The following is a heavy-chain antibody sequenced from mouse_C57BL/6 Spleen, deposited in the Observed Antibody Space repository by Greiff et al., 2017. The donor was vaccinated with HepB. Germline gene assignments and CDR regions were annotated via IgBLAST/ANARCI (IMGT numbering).Heavy chain of an antibody. CDR2: IRNKANGYTT. J-gene: IGHJ4*01. D-gene: IGHD1-1*01. CDR1: GFTFTDYY. Sequence: DVMLVESGGGLVQPGGSLSLSCAASGFTFTDYYMSWVRQPPGKALEWLGFIRNKANGYTTEYSASVKCRFTISRDNSQTILYLQMNDLRAEDSSTYASARSYDGSSYGYYAMDYWGQGTSVTVSS. V-gene: IGHV7-3*01. CDR3: ARSYDGSSYGYYAMDY.